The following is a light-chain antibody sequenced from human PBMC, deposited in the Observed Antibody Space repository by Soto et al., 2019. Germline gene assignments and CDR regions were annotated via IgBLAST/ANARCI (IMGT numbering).Light chain of an antibody. CDR2: DVD. CDR1: NSDVGGYNY. Sequence: QSVLTQPASISGSPGQSITISCTGTNSDVGGYNYVSWYQQYPGKAPKLMIYDVDNRPSGVSYRFSGSKSGKTASLTISGLQAEDEADYYCSSYTTSSTVVFGGGTKPTVL. J-gene: IGLJ2*01. CDR3: SSYTTSSTVV. V-gene: IGLV2-14*01.